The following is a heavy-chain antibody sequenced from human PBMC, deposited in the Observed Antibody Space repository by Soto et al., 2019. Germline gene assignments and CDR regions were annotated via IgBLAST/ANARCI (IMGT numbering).Heavy chain of an antibody. J-gene: IGHJ4*02. D-gene: IGHD1-26*01. CDR2: MNPDNGNT. CDR3: ARGRGGSYYGSLDS. Sequence: QVQLVQSGAEVKKPGASVKVSCKASGYTFTSFDINWVRQATGQGLEWMGWMNPDNGNTGYAQKFQGRITMTRETSISTAYMELSSLRSEDTAVYYCARGRGGSYYGSLDSWGQGTLVTVSS. CDR1: GYTFTSFD. V-gene: IGHV1-8*01.